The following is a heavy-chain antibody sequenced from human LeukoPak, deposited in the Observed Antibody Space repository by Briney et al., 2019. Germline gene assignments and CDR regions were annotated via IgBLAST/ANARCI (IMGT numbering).Heavy chain of an antibody. CDR2: INTNTGNP. Sequence: VASVKVSCKAFGYTFTSYAMNWVRQAPGQGLEWMGWINTNTGNPTYAQGFTGRFVFSLDTSISTAYLQLSSLRAEDTAVYYCAKSPFVLRYFDWLPDYWGQGTLVTVSS. CDR3: AKSPFVLRYFDWLPDY. V-gene: IGHV7-4-1*02. D-gene: IGHD3-9*01. CDR1: GYTFTSYA. J-gene: IGHJ4*02.